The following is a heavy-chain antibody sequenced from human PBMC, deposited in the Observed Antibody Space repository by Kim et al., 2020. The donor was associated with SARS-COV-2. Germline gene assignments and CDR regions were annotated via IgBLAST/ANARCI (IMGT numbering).Heavy chain of an antibody. CDR3: ARRATVVKGYGAYFQH. J-gene: IGHJ1*01. D-gene: IGHD4-17*01. V-gene: IGHV4-34*01. CDR1: GGSFSGYY. Sequence: SETLSLTCAVYGGSFSGYYWSWIRQPPGKGLEWIGEINHSGSTNYNPSLKSRVTISVDTSKNQFSLKLSSVTAADTAVYYCARRATVVKGYGAYFQHWGQGTLVTVSS. CDR2: INHSGST.